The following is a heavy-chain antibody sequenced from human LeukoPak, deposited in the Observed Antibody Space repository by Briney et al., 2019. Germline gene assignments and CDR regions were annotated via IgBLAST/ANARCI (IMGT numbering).Heavy chain of an antibody. Sequence: PGGSLRLSCAASGFTFSSYAVSWVRQPPGKGLEWIGSMYYSGSTYYNPSLKSRVTISVDTSKNQFSLKLSSVTAADTAVYYCATLRLRNGSGSYYVDYWGQGTLVTVSS. CDR2: MYYSGST. CDR3: ATLRLRNGSGSYYVDY. J-gene: IGHJ4*02. D-gene: IGHD3-10*01. CDR1: GFTFSSYA. V-gene: IGHV4-39*01.